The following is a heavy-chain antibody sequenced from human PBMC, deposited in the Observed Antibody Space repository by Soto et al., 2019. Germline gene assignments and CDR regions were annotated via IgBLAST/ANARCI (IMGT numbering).Heavy chain of an antibody. CDR3: ARSQGGSSSLDIYYYYYYGMDV. J-gene: IGHJ6*02. CDR1: GGTFSSYA. D-gene: IGHD2-15*01. V-gene: IGHV1-69*01. Sequence: QVQLVQSGAEVKKPGSSVKVSCKAPGGTFSSYAISWVRQAPGQGLEWMGGIIPIFGTANYAQKFQRRVTITADESTSTGYMELSSPRSEDTAVYYCARSQGGSSSLDIYYYYYYGMDVWGQGTTVTVSS. CDR2: IIPIFGTA.